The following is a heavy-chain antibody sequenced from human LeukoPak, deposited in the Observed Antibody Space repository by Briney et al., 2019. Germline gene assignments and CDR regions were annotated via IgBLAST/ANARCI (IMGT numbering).Heavy chain of an antibody. CDR2: IYTSGST. CDR3: ARGGDIVVVPAALQYYYYYYGMDV. J-gene: IGHJ6*02. CDR1: GGSITNYY. Sequence: SETLSLTCTVSGGSITNYYWTWIRQPAGKGLEWIGRIYTSGSTSYNPSLKSRVTMSIDTSKDQFSLKLSSVTAADTAVYYCARGGDIVVVPAALQYYYYYYGMDVWGQGTTVTVSS. D-gene: IGHD2-2*01. V-gene: IGHV4-4*07.